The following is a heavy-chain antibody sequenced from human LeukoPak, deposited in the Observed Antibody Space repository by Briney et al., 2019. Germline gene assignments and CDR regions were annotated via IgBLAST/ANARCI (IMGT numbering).Heavy chain of an antibody. CDR2: INHSGST. CDR1: GFTFTSYS. V-gene: IGHV4-34*01. J-gene: IGHJ4*02. Sequence: GSLRLSCAASGFTFTSYSMNWVRQPPGKGLEWIGEINHSGSTNYNPSLKSRVTISVDTSKNQFSLKLSSVTAADTAVYYCARGRRGHYDSSGYYYDYWGQGTLVTVSS. D-gene: IGHD3-22*01. CDR3: ARGRRGHYDSSGYYYDY.